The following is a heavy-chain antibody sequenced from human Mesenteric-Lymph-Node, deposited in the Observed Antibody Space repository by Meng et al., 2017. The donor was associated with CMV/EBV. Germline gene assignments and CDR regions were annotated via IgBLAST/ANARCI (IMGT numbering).Heavy chain of an antibody. CDR3: ARGAQGNIVATITWDY. J-gene: IGHJ4*02. CDR2: ISAYNGNT. CDR1: GYTFTSYG. V-gene: IGHV1-18*01. Sequence: SGYTFTSYGISWVRQAPGQGLEWMGWISAYNGNTNYAQKLQGRVTMTTDTSTSTAYMELRSLRSDDTAVYYCARGAQGNIVATITWDYWGQGTLVTVSS. D-gene: IGHD5-12*01.